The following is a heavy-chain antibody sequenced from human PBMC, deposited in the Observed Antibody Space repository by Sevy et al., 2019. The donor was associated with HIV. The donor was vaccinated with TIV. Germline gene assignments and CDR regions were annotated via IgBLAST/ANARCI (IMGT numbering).Heavy chain of an antibody. Sequence: GGSLRLSCAASGFTFSNAWMSWVRQAPGKGLEWVGRIKSKTDGGTTDYAAPVKGRFTISREDSKNTLYLQMNSLKTEDTAVYYCTTDLTVVVPAYGMDVWGQGTTVTVSS. D-gene: IGHD2-2*01. V-gene: IGHV3-15*01. CDR3: TTDLTVVVPAYGMDV. CDR1: GFTFSNAW. J-gene: IGHJ6*02. CDR2: IKSKTDGGTT.